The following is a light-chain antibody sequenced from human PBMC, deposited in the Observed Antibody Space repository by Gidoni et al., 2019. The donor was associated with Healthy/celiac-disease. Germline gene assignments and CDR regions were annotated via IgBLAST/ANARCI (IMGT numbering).Light chain of an antibody. CDR3: QSYDSSLSGSKV. V-gene: IGLV1-40*01. CDR1: SSTIGAGYD. CDR2: GNS. Sequence: QSVLTQPPSVSGAPGQSVTISCTGSSSTIGAGYDVHWYQQLPGTAPKPLIYGNSNRPSGVPDRFSGSKSGTSASLAITGRQAEDEADYYCQSYDSSLSGSKVFGGGTKLTVL. J-gene: IGLJ2*01.